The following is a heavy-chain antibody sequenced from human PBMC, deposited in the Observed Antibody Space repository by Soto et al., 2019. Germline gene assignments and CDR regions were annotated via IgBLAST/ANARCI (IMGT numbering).Heavy chain of an antibody. V-gene: IGHV1-18*01. J-gene: IGHJ6*03. D-gene: IGHD3-3*01. CDR3: ARDRGVVPPVAGNTHYYYYMDV. Sequence: QDRLVQSGVEVKKPGASVRVSCKASGYSFTNYGITWVRQAPGQGFEWMGWISAYNGNTNYAQKFQGRVTLTTDASTSTAYLELRSLRSDDTGVYYCARDRGVVPPVAGNTHYYYYMDVWGTRTTVTVSS. CDR2: ISAYNGNT. CDR1: GYSFTNYG.